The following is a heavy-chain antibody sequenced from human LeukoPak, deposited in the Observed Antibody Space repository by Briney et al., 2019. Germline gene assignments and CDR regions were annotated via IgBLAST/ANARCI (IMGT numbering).Heavy chain of an antibody. D-gene: IGHD3-10*01. J-gene: IGHJ3*01. CDR3: ARGMWFDTLFSAFDV. CDR1: GDSITSRNW. V-gene: IGHV4-4*02. Sequence: SETLSLTCSVSGDSITSRNWWTWVRQPPEKGLEWIGEIYHTGSTNYNPSVEGRVTISIDKSKNQFSLMLNSVTAADTALYYCARGMWFDTLFSAFDVWGQGTMVSVSS. CDR2: IYHTGST.